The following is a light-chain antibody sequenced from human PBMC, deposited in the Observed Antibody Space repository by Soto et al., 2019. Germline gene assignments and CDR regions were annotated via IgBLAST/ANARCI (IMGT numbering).Light chain of an antibody. Sequence: QSALTQPASVSGSPGQSITISCTGTTSDLGDYKYISWYQQHPGKVPKLIIYEVTNRPSGVSNRFSGSKSGNTASLTISGLQSEDEGNYYCSSYTRGSTLVFGGGTKLTVL. CDR2: EVT. J-gene: IGLJ3*02. CDR3: SSYTRGSTLV. CDR1: TSDLGDYKY. V-gene: IGLV2-14*01.